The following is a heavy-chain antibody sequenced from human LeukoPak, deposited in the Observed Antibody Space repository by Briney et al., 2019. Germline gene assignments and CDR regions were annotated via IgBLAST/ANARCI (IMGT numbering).Heavy chain of an antibody. J-gene: IGHJ6*02. V-gene: IGHV1-8*01. CDR1: GYTFTSYD. CDR2: MNPNSGNT. Sequence: ASVKVSCKASGYTFTSYDINWVRQATGQGLEWMGWMNPNSGNTGYAQKFQGRVTMTRNTSISTAYMELSSLRSEDTAVYYCAXXXXXXXXXXXXXXTRFNYYYGMDVWGQGTTVTVSS. CDR3: AXXXXXXXXXXXXXXTRFNYYYGMDV.